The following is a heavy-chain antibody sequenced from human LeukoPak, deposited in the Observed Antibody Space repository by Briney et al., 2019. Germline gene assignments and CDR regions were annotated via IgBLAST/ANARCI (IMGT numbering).Heavy chain of an antibody. Sequence: GGSLRLSCAASGFTFSSYAMSWVRQAPGKGLEWVSAISGSGGSTYYADSVKGRFTISRDNSKNTLFLQMSSLRAEDTAVYYCAKARSVITNIAVEIFDYWGRGTLVTVSS. CDR1: GFTFSSYA. V-gene: IGHV3-23*01. CDR3: AKARSVITNIAVEIFDY. CDR2: ISGSGGST. J-gene: IGHJ4*02. D-gene: IGHD3-22*01.